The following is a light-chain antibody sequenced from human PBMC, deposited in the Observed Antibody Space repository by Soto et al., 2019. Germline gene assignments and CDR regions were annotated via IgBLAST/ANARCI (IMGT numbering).Light chain of an antibody. Sequence: QSALTQPPSASGSPGQSVTISCTGTSSDVCGYDFVSWYQQHPGKAPKLVIYEVTRRPSGVPDRFSGSKSGNTASLTVSGLQAEDEAVYYCSSYAGSTIFGGGTKLTVL. CDR2: EVT. V-gene: IGLV2-8*01. CDR1: SSDVCGYDF. J-gene: IGLJ2*01. CDR3: SSYAGSTI.